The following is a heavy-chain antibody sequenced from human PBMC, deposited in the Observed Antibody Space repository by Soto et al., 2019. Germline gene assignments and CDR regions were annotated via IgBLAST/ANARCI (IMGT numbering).Heavy chain of an antibody. Sequence: EVQLVESGGGLVQPGGSLRLSCAASGFTFSSYWMHWVRQAPGKGLVWVSRINSDGSSTSYADSVKGRFTISRDNAKNTLYLQMNSLRAEDTAVYYCATNTAMVSLNNWFDHWGQGTLVTVSS. V-gene: IGHV3-74*01. D-gene: IGHD5-18*01. CDR3: ATNTAMVSLNNWFDH. CDR2: INSDGSST. CDR1: GFTFSSYW. J-gene: IGHJ5*02.